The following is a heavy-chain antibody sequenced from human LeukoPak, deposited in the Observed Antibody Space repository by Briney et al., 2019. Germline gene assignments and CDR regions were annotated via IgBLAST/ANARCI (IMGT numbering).Heavy chain of an antibody. V-gene: IGHV4-39*07. CDR1: GASISRTTYY. CDR2: INHSGST. Sequence: PSETLSLTCSVSGASISRTTYYWSWIRQPPGKGLEWIGEINHSGSTNYNPSLKSRVTISVDTSKNQFSLKLSSVTAADTAVYYCAREAHKFDYWGQGTLVTVSS. J-gene: IGHJ4*02. CDR3: AREAHKFDY.